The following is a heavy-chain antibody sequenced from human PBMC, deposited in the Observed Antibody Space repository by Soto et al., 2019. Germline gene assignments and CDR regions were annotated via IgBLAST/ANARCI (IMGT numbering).Heavy chain of an antibody. CDR3: APPCSRRSCYPPVFDY. V-gene: IGHV2-5*02. Sequence: SGPTLVNTTQTLTLTCTFSGFSLSTSGVGVGWIRQPPGKALEWLALIYWDDDKRYSPSLKSRLTITKDTSKNQVVLTMTNMDPVDTATYYCAPPCSRRSCYPPVFDYWGQGTLVTVSS. CDR1: GFSLSTSGVG. D-gene: IGHD2-15*01. J-gene: IGHJ4*02. CDR2: IYWDDDK.